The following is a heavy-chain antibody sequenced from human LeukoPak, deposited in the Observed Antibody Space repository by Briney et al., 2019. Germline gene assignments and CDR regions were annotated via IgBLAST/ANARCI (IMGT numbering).Heavy chain of an antibody. Sequence: PGGSLRLSCAASGFTFSSYGMHWVRQAPGKGLEWVAVISYDGSNKYYADSVKGRFTISRDNSKNTLYLQMNSLRAEDTAVYYCAKARSYDSSGYYLDAFDIWGQGTMVTVSS. V-gene: IGHV3-30*19. J-gene: IGHJ3*02. CDR3: AKARSYDSSGYYLDAFDI. CDR2: ISYDGSNK. D-gene: IGHD3-22*01. CDR1: GFTFSSYG.